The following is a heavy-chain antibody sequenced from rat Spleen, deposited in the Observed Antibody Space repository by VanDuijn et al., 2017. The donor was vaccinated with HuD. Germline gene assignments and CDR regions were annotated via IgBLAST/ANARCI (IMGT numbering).Heavy chain of an antibody. CDR3: ARHGLGSWYFDF. Sequence: EVQLVESGGGLVQPGRSLKLSCVASGFNFSDYFMAWVRQAPNKGLEWVASICYEGSSTYYGDSVKGRFTISRDNAKSTLYLQMNSLRSEDTATYYCARHGLGSWYFDFWGPGTMVTVSS. CDR1: GFNFSDYF. CDR2: ICYEGSST. D-gene: IGHD5-1*01. V-gene: IGHV5-22*01. J-gene: IGHJ1*01.